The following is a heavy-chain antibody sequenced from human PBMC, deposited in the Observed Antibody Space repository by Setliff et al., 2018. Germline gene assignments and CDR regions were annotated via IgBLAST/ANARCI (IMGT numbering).Heavy chain of an antibody. CDR3: ATERLLDYYGSGSYPSFDY. D-gene: IGHD3-10*01. Sequence: SVKVSCKASGGTFSSYAISWVRQAPGQGLEWMGGIIPIFGTANYAQKFQGRVTITADESTSTAYMELSSLRSEDTAVYYCATERLLDYYGSGSYPSFDYWGQGTLVTVSS. J-gene: IGHJ4*02. CDR1: GGTFSSYA. V-gene: IGHV1-69*13. CDR2: IIPIFGTA.